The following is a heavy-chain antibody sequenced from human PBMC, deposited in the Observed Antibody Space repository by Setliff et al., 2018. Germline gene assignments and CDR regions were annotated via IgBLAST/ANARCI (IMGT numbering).Heavy chain of an antibody. J-gene: IGHJ4*02. D-gene: IGHD6-19*01. CDR1: GSTFSGSA. CDR3: ARGSVEYSSGWYYFDY. Sequence: GGSLRLSCAASGSTFSGSAMHWVRQASGKGLEWVGRIRSRPDNYATAYAASVKGRFTISRDDSKNTAYLQMNSLKTEDTAVYYCARGSVEYSSGWYYFDYWAQGTLVTVSS. V-gene: IGHV3-73*01. CDR2: IRSRPDNYAT.